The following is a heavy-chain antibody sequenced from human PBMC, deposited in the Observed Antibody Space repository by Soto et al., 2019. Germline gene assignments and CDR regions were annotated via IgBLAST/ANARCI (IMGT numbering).Heavy chain of an antibody. Sequence: SVKVSRKASGGTFSSYAISWVRQAPGQGLEWMGGIIPIFGTANYAQKFQGRVTITADESTSTAYMELSSLRSEDTAVYYCAREKDYYGSGSYYNIILFDPWGQGTLVTSPQ. V-gene: IGHV1-69*13. CDR2: IIPIFGTA. D-gene: IGHD3-10*01. J-gene: IGHJ5*02. CDR1: GGTFSSYA. CDR3: AREKDYYGSGSYYNIILFDP.